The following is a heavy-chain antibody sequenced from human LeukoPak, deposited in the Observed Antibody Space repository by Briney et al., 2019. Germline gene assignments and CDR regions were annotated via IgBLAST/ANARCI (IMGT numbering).Heavy chain of an antibody. D-gene: IGHD3-22*01. CDR1: GGSISSGDYY. V-gene: IGHV4-30-4*01. Sequence: SETLSLTCTVFGGSISSGDYYWSWIRQPPGKGLEWIGYIYYSGSTYYNPSLKSRVTISVDTSKNQFSLKLSSVTAADTAVYYCARERYYYDSSGYYGINWFDPWGQGTLVTVSS. CDR2: IYYSGST. CDR3: ARERYYYDSSGYYGINWFDP. J-gene: IGHJ5*02.